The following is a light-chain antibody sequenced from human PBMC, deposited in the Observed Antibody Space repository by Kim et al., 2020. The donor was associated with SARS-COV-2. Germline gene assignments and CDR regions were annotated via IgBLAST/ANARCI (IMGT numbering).Light chain of an antibody. CDR1: QSIGDW. CDR3: QQYNSYSYT. J-gene: IGKJ2*01. V-gene: IGKV1-5*01. CDR2: EGS. Sequence: DIQMTQSPSTMSASVGDRVTITCRASQSIGDWLAWYQKKPGRAPKLLIYEGSILENGVPSRFSGSDSGTTFTLAISSLQADDSAVYYCQQYNSYSYTFGQGTKLEI.